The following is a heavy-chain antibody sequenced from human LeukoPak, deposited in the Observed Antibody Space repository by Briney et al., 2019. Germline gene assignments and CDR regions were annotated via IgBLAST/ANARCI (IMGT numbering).Heavy chain of an antibody. CDR3: ASLDVVVAATWANGMDV. V-gene: IGHV3-33*01. D-gene: IGHD2-15*01. CDR1: GLTFTAHG. CDR2: IWSDGSET. Sequence: GGSLRLSCAAFGLTFTAHGMHWVRQAPGKGLEWVASIWSDGSETYYADSVKGRFTISRDNSKNKLYLQMNSLRAEDTAVYYCASLDVVVAATWANGMDVWGQGTTVTVSS. J-gene: IGHJ6*02.